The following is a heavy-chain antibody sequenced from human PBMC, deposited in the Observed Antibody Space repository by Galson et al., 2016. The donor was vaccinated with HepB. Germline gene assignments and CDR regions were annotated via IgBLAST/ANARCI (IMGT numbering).Heavy chain of an antibody. CDR2: VNHSGST. CDR1: SGSFSGYS. D-gene: IGHD3-10*01. CDR3: VREKQFGSGPFGMDV. J-gene: IGHJ6*02. Sequence: SETLSLTCTVYSGSFSGYSWSWIRQPPGKGLEWIGEVNHSGSTNYNPSLKSRVTVSVDTTKMHFSLNMGSVTAADTAVYYCVREKQFGSGPFGMDVWGQGTTVTVSS. V-gene: IGHV4-34*01.